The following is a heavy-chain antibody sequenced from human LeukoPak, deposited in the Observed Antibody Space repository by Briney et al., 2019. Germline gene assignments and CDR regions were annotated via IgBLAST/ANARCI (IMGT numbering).Heavy chain of an antibody. J-gene: IGHJ1*01. CDR2: FDPEADET. CDR1: GSTLTKLS. V-gene: IGHV1-24*01. Sequence: GASVKVSCKVFGSTLTKLSMHWVRQAPGKGLEWMGGFDPEADETVYAQNFHGRVTVTEDTSSDTTYMELSSLRSDDTAVYYCARAEGGFRDIVVVPADDAEYFQHWGQGTLVTVSS. CDR3: ARAEGGFRDIVVVPADDAEYFQH. D-gene: IGHD2-2*01.